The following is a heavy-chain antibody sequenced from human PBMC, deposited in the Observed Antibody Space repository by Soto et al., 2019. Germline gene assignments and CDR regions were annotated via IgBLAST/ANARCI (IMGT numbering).Heavy chain of an antibody. CDR2: IIPISGTA. CDR1: GGTFSNYA. V-gene: IGHV1-69*19. CDR3: PRSQGSSTSLEIYYYYYYGMDV. Sequence: QVQLVQSGAEVKKPGSSVKVSCKASGGTFSNYAISWVRQAPGQGLEWMGGIIPISGTANYAQKFQGRVTITPGESTSTAYMELSRLRSEDTAVYYCPRSQGSSTSLEIYYYYYYGMDVWGQGTTVTVSS. D-gene: IGHD2-2*01. J-gene: IGHJ6*02.